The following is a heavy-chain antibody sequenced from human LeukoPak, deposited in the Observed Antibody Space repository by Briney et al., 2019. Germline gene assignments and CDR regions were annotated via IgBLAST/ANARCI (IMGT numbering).Heavy chain of an antibody. CDR3: TKDPLDY. CDR1: GFTLSSYM. J-gene: IGHJ4*02. V-gene: IGHV3-23*01. CDR2: ISGSAGGT. Sequence: GGSLRLSCVASGFTLSSYMMSWVRQAPGKGLEWVSSISGSAGGTFYSDSLRGRFTISRDSPKNTLYLQMSSLRVEDTALYYCTKDPLDYWGQGTLVTVSS.